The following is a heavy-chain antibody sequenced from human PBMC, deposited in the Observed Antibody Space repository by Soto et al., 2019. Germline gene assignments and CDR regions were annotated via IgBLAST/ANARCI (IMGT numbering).Heavy chain of an antibody. CDR3: ARDTIVVVPVAIFRSGMDV. Sequence: QVQLVESGGGVVQPGRSLRLSCAASGFTFSSYGMHWVRQAPGKGLEWVAVIWYDGSNKYYADSVKGRFTISRDNSKNTLYLQMNSRRAEDTAVYYCARDTIVVVPVAIFRSGMDVWGQGTTVTVSS. V-gene: IGHV3-33*01. D-gene: IGHD2-2*01. CDR1: GFTFSSYG. J-gene: IGHJ6*02. CDR2: IWYDGSNK.